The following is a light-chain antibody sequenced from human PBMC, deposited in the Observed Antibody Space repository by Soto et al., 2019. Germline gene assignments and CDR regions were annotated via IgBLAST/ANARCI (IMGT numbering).Light chain of an antibody. CDR1: QSVSNN. CDR3: QQYNSWPLT. J-gene: IGKJ4*01. V-gene: IGKV3-15*01. Sequence: EIVMTQSPATLAVSPGERATLSCRASQSVSNNLAWYQQKPGQAPRLLIYGASTRATGIPARFSGSGSGTEFTLTISSLQSENFAVYYCQQYNSWPLTFGGGTTVAI. CDR2: GAS.